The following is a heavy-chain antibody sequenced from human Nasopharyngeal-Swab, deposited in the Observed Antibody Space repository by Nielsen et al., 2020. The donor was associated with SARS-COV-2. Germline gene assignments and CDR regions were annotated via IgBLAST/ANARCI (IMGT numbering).Heavy chain of an antibody. CDR1: GFTFSSYS. CDR3: AKSSSGWYQRYSYGMDV. V-gene: IGHV3-48*04. D-gene: IGHD6-19*01. CDR2: ISSSSSTI. J-gene: IGHJ6*02. Sequence: ETLSLTCAASGFTFSSYSMNWVRQAPGKGLEWVSYISSSSSTIYYADSVKGRFTISRDNAKNSLYLQMNSLRAEDTAVYYCAKSSSGWYQRYSYGMDVWGQGTTVTVSS.